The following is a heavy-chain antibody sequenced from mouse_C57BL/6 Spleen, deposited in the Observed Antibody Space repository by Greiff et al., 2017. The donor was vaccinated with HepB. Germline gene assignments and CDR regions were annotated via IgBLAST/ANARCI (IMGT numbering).Heavy chain of an antibody. Sequence: VQVVESGPGLVQPSQSLSITCTVSGFSLTSYGVHWVRQSPGKGLEWLGVIWRGGSTDYNAAFMSRLSITKDNSKSQVFFKMNSLQADDTAIYYCAKNYDYARGYYAMDYWGQGTSVTVSS. J-gene: IGHJ4*01. CDR3: AKNYDYARGYYAMDY. V-gene: IGHV2-5*01. CDR2: IWRGGST. CDR1: GFSLTSYG. D-gene: IGHD2-4*01.